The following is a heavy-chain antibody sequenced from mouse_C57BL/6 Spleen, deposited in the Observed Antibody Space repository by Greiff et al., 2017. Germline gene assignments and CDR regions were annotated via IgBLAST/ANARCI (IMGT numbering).Heavy chain of an antibody. CDR2: ISDGGSYT. D-gene: IGHD1-1*01. V-gene: IGHV5-4*01. J-gene: IGHJ3*01. Sequence: EVKLVESGGGLVKPGGSLKLSCAASGFTFSSYAMSWVRQTPDKRLEWVATISDGGSYTYYPDNVKGRFTISRDNAKNNLYLQMSHLKSEDTAMYYCAREGEYYGSRGWFAYWGQGTLVTVSA. CDR1: GFTFSSYA. CDR3: AREGEYYGSRGWFAY.